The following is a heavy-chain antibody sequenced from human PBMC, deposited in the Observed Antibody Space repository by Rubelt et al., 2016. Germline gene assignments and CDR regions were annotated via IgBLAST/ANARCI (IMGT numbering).Heavy chain of an antibody. CDR2: INHGGSR. CDR3: ARRLCSDGRCHTVDS. J-gene: IGHJ4*02. CDR1: GGSFSHYF. V-gene: IGHV4-34*01. Sequence: QLEPRQRGAGLLQPSETLSLTCAVYGGSFSHYFWTWTRQPPEKGLQWIGEINHGGSRNYTPSLHSRATISAATSKNQFSLRRNPVTGAETAVYYCARRLCSDGRCHTVDSWGRGTLVTVSS. D-gene: IGHD2-15*01.